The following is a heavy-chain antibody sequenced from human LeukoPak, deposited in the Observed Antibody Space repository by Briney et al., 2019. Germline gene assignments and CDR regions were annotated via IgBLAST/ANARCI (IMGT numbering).Heavy chain of an antibody. D-gene: IGHD1-20*01. CDR1: GLTFSSYN. CDR3: LRDLNWSLDQ. CDR2: IKSDGITI. V-gene: IGHV3-74*01. Sequence: GGSLRLSCAVSGLTFSSYNMNWVRQAPGKGLVWVSRIKSDGITITYADSEKGRFTISRDNAKNTLYLQMNSLRAEDTAVYYCLRDLNWSLDQWGQGTLVTVSS. J-gene: IGHJ4*02.